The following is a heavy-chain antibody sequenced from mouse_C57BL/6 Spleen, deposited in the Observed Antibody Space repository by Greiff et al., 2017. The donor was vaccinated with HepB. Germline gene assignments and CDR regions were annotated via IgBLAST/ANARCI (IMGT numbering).Heavy chain of an antibody. CDR2: IWSGGNT. CDR1: GFSLTSYG. V-gene: IGHV2-2*01. CDR3: ARNGGLLNYYAMDY. Sequence: VQLQQSGPGLVQPSQSLSITCTVSGFSLTSYGVHWVRQSPGKGLEWLGVIWSGGNTDYNAAFISRLSISKDNSKSQVFFKMNSLQADDTAIYYCARNGGLLNYYAMDYWGQGTSVTVSS. J-gene: IGHJ4*01. D-gene: IGHD1-1*01.